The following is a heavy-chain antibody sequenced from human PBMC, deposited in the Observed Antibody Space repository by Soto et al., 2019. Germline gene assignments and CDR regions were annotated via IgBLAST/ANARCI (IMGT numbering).Heavy chain of an antibody. CDR2: ITPSVCST. Sequence: AVKVSCKTSGYTFTSYYMHWVRQAPGQGLEWMGIITPSVCSTSYAQKFKGRVTMTRDTSKSTVYMELSSLRSEDTAVYYCARDGTTYYYDSTRYYADXWGQGTMVTVSX. D-gene: IGHD3-22*01. J-gene: IGHJ4*02. CDR3: ARDGTTYYYDSTRYYADX. CDR1: GYTFTSYY. V-gene: IGHV1-46*01.